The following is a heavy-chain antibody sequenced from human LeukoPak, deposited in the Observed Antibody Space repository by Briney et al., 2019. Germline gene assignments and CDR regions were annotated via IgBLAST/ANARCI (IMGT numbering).Heavy chain of an antibody. CDR1: GFTFSSYA. CDR2: ISGSGGRT. CDR3: AKGGGYEAQYYYYYLDV. J-gene: IGHJ6*03. Sequence: GGSLRLSCAASGFTFSSYAMSWVRQAPGKGLEWVSDISGSGGRTYYADSVKGRFTISRDNSKNTLYLQMKSLRAEDTAVYYCAKGGGYEAQYYYYYLDVWGKGTTVTISS. D-gene: IGHD5-12*01. V-gene: IGHV3-23*01.